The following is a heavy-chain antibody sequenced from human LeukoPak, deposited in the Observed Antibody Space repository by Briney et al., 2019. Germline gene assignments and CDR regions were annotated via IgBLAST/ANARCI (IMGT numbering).Heavy chain of an antibody. D-gene: IGHD3-22*01. Sequence: GGSLRLSCAASGFTFDDYAMHWVRQAPGKGLEWVSGIIWNSGSIGYADSVKGRFTISRDNAKNSLYLQMNSLRAEDTAVYYCARAGNYYDSSGYYYGGGVFDYWGQGTLVTVSS. V-gene: IGHV3-9*01. CDR3: ARAGNYYDSSGYYYGGGVFDY. J-gene: IGHJ4*02. CDR1: GFTFDDYA. CDR2: IIWNSGSI.